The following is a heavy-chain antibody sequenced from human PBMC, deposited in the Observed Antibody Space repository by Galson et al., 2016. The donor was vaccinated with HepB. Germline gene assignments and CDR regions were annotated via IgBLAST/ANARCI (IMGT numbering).Heavy chain of an antibody. J-gene: IGHJ3*01. CDR2: VYHSGHT. D-gene: IGHD5-12*01. CDR3: ARPTSSGYGDAFDV. Sequence: SETLSLTRTVSGGSLNDYYWSWLRQPPGKGLQWIGYVYHSGHTKYNPSLKSRVTMSVDPSKSQFTLKMTSVTAADTAVYYCARPTSSGYGDAFDVWGQGTVVTVSS. CDR1: GGSLNDYY. V-gene: IGHV4-59*01.